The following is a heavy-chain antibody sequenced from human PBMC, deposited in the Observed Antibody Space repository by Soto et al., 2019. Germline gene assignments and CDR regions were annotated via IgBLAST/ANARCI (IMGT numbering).Heavy chain of an antibody. CDR2: IDTTGSTT. J-gene: IGHJ6*02. D-gene: IGHD2-15*01. CDR1: EFSFSTYW. CDR3: ASVSAAQYYYGMDA. V-gene: IGHV3-74*01. Sequence: VQLVESGGGLVQPGGSLRLSCVASEFSFSTYWMHWVRQAPGKGLMWVARIDTTGSTTTYADSVQGRFTISRDNAKNTSYLQMNSVRDDDTAIYFCASVSAAQYYYGMDAWGQGTKVTVS.